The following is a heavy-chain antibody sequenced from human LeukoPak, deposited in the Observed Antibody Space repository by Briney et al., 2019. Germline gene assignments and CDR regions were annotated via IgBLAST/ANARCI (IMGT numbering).Heavy chain of an antibody. Sequence: SETLSLTCTVSGGSISSSSYYWGWIRQPPGKGLEWIGSIYYSGSTYYNPSLKSRVTISVDTSKNQFSLKLSSVTAADTAVYYCARRIDTYDFWSGYTFPNWFDPWGQGTLVTVSS. D-gene: IGHD3-3*01. CDR2: IYYSGST. CDR1: GGSISSSSYY. J-gene: IGHJ5*02. V-gene: IGHV4-39*01. CDR3: ARRIDTYDFWSGYTFPNWFDP.